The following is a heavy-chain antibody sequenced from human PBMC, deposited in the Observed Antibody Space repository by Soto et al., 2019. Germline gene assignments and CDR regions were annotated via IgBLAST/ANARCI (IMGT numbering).Heavy chain of an antibody. CDR1: GGSFRGYY. Sequence: SETLSLTYAVYGGSFRGYYWSWIRQTPGKGLEWIGEINHSGSTNYNPSLKSRVTISVDSSKNQCSLKLSSVTAADTAVYYCARVRQQLVQTYYYYGMDVWGQGTTVTGSS. CDR3: ARVRQQLVQTYYYYGMDV. J-gene: IGHJ6*02. D-gene: IGHD6-13*01. V-gene: IGHV4-34*01. CDR2: INHSGST.